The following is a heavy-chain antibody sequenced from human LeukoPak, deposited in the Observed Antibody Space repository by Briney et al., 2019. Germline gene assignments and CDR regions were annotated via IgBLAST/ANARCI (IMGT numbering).Heavy chain of an antibody. CDR2: TSSSDAGT. D-gene: IGHD6-19*01. CDR3: ASRAIAVANA. V-gene: IGHV3-23*01. J-gene: IGHJ4*02. Sequence: PGGSLRLSCAASGLTLSTYAMSWVRQTPGKGLEWVAATSSSDAGTYHADSVRGRFTISRDNAKNSLYLQMNSLRAEDTAVYYCASRAIAVANARGQGTLVTVSS. CDR1: GLTLSTYA.